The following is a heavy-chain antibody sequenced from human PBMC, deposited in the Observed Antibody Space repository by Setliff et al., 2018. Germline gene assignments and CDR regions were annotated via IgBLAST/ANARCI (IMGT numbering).Heavy chain of an antibody. CDR1: GFTFSSYA. J-gene: IGHJ4*02. CDR3: AKRGPYCSGDY. D-gene: IGHD2-15*01. Sequence: GGSLRLSCAGSGFTFSSYALMWVRQAPGKGLESVAYIKHDGSTKYYVDSVQGRFTISRDNAKSSLSLQMSSLRAEDTAVYYCAKRGPYCSGDYWGQGTLVTVSS. V-gene: IGHV3-7*01. CDR2: IKHDGSTK.